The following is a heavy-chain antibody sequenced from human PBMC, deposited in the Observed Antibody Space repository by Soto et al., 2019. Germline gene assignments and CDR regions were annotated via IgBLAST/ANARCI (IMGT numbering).Heavy chain of an antibody. CDR3: AKDTSPSYVDIVATAFDY. Sequence: EVQLVESGGGLVQPGRSLRLSCAASGFTFDDYAMHWVRQAPGKGLEWVSGISWNSGSICYADSVKGRFTISRDNAKNSLYLQMNSLRAEDTALYYCAKDTSPSYVDIVATAFDYWGQGTLVTVSS. V-gene: IGHV3-9*01. D-gene: IGHD5-12*01. CDR1: GFTFDDYA. J-gene: IGHJ4*02. CDR2: ISWNSGSI.